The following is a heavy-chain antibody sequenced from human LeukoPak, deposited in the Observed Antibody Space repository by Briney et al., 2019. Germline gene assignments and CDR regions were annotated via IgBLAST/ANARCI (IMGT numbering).Heavy chain of an antibody. D-gene: IGHD3-9*01. CDR2: INPSGGST. J-gene: IGHJ6*02. V-gene: IGHV1-46*01. CDR3: ARDLRESRSFDWLKHYYYGMDV. CDR1: GYTFTNYY. Sequence: ASVKVSCKTSGYTFTNYYMHWVRQAPGQGLEWMGIINPSGGSTTYAQKFQGRVTMTRDTPTSTVYMELSSLRSEDTAVYYCARDLRESRSFDWLKHYYYGMDVWGQGTTVTVSS.